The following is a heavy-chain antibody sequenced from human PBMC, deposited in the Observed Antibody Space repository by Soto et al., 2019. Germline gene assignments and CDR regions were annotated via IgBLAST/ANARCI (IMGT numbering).Heavy chain of an antibody. CDR1: GASISSDGYY. Sequence: QVQLQESGPGLVKPSQTLSLTCSVSGASISSDGYYWNWIRQHPGKGLEWIGYIYYTGSTYYNPSLTSRVIMSVDTSRSQFSLKLNSVTAADTAVYYCARGISISRFPEQGGFDYWGQGALVTVSS. CDR3: ARGISISRFPEQGGFDY. D-gene: IGHD6-13*01. J-gene: IGHJ4*02. V-gene: IGHV4-31*03. CDR2: IYYTGST.